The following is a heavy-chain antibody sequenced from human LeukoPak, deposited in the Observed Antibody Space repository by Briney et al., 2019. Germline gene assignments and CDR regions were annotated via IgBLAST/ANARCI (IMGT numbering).Heavy chain of an antibody. D-gene: IGHD6-6*01. V-gene: IGHV3-11*01. Sequence: GGSLRLSCAASGFTFSDYYMSWIRQAPGKGLEWVSYISSSGSTIYYADSVKGRFTIYRDNAKNSLYLQMNSLRAEDTAVYYCARGVVSSSSLWFDPWGQGTLVTVSS. CDR3: ARGVVSSSSLWFDP. J-gene: IGHJ5*02. CDR2: ISSSGSTI. CDR1: GFTFSDYY.